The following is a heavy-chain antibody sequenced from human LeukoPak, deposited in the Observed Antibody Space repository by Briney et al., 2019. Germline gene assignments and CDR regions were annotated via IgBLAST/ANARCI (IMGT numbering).Heavy chain of an antibody. Sequence: GGSLRLSCAASGFTFSPYTMHWFRQPPGKGLEWVSYINTGSTTIYYADSVKGRFTISRDNAKNSLYLHMNSLRAEDTAVNYCARDSSVCEFDVWGQGTMVTVSS. CDR2: INTGSTTI. CDR1: GFTFSPYT. D-gene: IGHD6-6*01. CDR3: ARDSSVCEFDV. J-gene: IGHJ3*01. V-gene: IGHV3-48*01.